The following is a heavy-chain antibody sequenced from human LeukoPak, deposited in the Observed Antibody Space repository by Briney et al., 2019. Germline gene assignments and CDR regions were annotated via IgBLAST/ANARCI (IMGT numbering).Heavy chain of an antibody. CDR2: IRSKAYGGTT. V-gene: IGHV3-49*03. CDR3: TREGDSSNWYDGMDV. CDR1: GFTFGDYA. J-gene: IGHJ6*02. Sequence: PGGSLRLSCTASGFTFGDYAMSWFRQAPGKGLEWVGFIRSKAYGGTTEYAASVKGRFTISRDDSKSIAYLQMNSLKTEDTAVYYCTREGDSSNWYDGMDVWGQGTTVTVSS. D-gene: IGHD6-13*01.